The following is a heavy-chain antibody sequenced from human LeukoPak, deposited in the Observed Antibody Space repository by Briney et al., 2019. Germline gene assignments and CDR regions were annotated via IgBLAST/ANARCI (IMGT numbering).Heavy chain of an antibody. CDR3: AREGGGSGLWYYDL. Sequence: GGSLRLSCAASGFTFGSYSMHWVRQAPGKGPEFVSVISGDGLTTFYADSVKDRFTISRDNSKNTLYLEMGSLRAEDMAVYYCAREGGGSGLWYYDLWGRGTLVTVSS. CDR1: GFTFGSYS. J-gene: IGHJ2*01. D-gene: IGHD1-26*01. V-gene: IGHV3-64*02. CDR2: ISGDGLTT.